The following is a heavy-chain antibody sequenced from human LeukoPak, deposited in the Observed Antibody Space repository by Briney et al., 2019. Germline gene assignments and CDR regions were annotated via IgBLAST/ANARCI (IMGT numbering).Heavy chain of an antibody. Sequence: PGGSLRLSCAVSGFTVSGNYMSWVRQAPGKGLEWVSLIYSGGTTYYADSVKGRFTISRDNSKNTLYLQRNSLRAEDTAVYYCARRAGGYSHPYDYWGQGILVTVSS. J-gene: IGHJ4*02. CDR3: ARRAGGYSHPYDY. V-gene: IGHV3-53*01. CDR2: IYSGGTT. CDR1: GFTVSGNY. D-gene: IGHD4-23*01.